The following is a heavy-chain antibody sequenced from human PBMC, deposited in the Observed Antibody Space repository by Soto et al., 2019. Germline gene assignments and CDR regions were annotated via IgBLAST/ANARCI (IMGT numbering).Heavy chain of an antibody. CDR3: AKDISTYAGSFTYYFDY. CDR2: ISYDGSNK. Sequence: GGSLRLSCAASGFTFSSYAMHWVRQAPGKGLEWVAVISYDGSNKYYADSVKGRFTISRDNSENTLHLQMSSMRAEDTAVYYCAKDISTYAGSFTYYFDYWGQGTLVTVSS. J-gene: IGHJ4*02. D-gene: IGHD1-26*01. CDR1: GFTFSSYA. V-gene: IGHV3-30-3*01.